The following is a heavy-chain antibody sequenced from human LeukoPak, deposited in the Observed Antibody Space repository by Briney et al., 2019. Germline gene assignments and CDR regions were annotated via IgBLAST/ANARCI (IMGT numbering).Heavy chain of an antibody. V-gene: IGHV3-53*01. J-gene: IGHJ3*02. D-gene: IGHD6-19*01. Sequence: GGSLRLSCAASGFTVSSNYMSWVHQAPGKGLEWVSVIYSGGSTYYADSVKGRFTISRDNSKNTLYLQMNSLRAEDTAVYYCARDLAVAAPGAFDIWGQGTMVTVSS. CDR3: ARDLAVAAPGAFDI. CDR2: IYSGGST. CDR1: GFTVSSNY.